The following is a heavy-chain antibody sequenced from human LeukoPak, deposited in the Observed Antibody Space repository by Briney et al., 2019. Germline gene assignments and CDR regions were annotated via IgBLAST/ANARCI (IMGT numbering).Heavy chain of an antibody. J-gene: IGHJ5*01. Sequence: PGGSLRLACSASGFTFSNYAMHWVRQAPGKALEYVSAINSNGGSTYYADSVKGRFTISRDNSKNTLYLQMNSLRAEDSAVYYCARGSCSGANCYANWFDSWGQGTLVTVSS. CDR2: INSNGGST. D-gene: IGHD2-15*01. CDR1: GFTFSNYA. CDR3: ARGSCSGANCYANWFDS. V-gene: IGHV3-64*04.